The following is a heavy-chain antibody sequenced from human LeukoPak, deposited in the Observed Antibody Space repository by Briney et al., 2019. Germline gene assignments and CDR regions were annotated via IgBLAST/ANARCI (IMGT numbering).Heavy chain of an antibody. J-gene: IGHJ3*02. CDR2: ISGSGGST. D-gene: IGHD3-10*01. V-gene: IGHV3-23*01. CDR1: GFTFSSYG. Sequence: EGSLRLSCAASGFTFSSYGMSWVRQAPGKGLEWVSAISGSGGSTYYADSVKGRFTISRDNSKNTLYLQMNSLRAEDTAVYYCAKDERVLWFGEYAFDIWGQGTMVTVSS. CDR3: AKDERVLWFGEYAFDI.